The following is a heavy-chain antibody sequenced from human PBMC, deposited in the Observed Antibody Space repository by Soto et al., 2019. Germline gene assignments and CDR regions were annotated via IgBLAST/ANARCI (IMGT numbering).Heavy chain of an antibody. CDR2: IYYSGST. CDR1: GGSISSGGYY. J-gene: IGHJ6*03. CDR3: ARVGYGSGCYLRNYYYYMDV. Sequence: QVQLQESGPGLVKPSQTLSLTCTVSGGSISSGGYYWSWIRQHPGKGLEWIGYIYYSGSTYYNPSLTSRVTISGDTSKNQFSLKLSSVTAADTAVYYCARVGYGSGCYLRNYYYYMDVWGKGTTVTVSS. V-gene: IGHV4-31*03. D-gene: IGHD3-10*01.